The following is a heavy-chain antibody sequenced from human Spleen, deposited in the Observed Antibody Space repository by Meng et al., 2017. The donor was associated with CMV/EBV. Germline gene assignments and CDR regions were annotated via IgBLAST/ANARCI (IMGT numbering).Heavy chain of an antibody. V-gene: IGHV3-33*01. CDR1: GFTFSSYG. J-gene: IGHJ4*02. CDR2: IWYDGSNK. D-gene: IGHD1-26*01. Sequence: GESLKISCAASGFTFSSYGMHWVRQAPGKGLEWVAVIWYDGSNKYYADSVKGRFTISRDNSKNTLYLQMNSLRAEDTAVYYCARDLGSGSYLPSDYWGQGTLVTVSS. CDR3: ARDLGSGSYLPSDY.